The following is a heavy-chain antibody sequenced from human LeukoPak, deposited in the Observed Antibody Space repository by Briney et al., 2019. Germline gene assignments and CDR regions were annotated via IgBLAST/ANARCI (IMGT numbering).Heavy chain of an antibody. CDR1: GFTFSSYA. J-gene: IGHJ4*02. V-gene: IGHV3-30-3*01. CDR3: ARADTAMVKECPDS. D-gene: IGHD5-18*01. CDR2: ISYDGSNK. Sequence: GGSLRLSCAASGFTFSSYAMHWVRQAPGKGLEWVAVISYDGSNKYYADSVKGRFTISRDNSKNTLYLQMNRLRAEDTAVYYCARADTAMVKECPDSWGQGTLVTVSS.